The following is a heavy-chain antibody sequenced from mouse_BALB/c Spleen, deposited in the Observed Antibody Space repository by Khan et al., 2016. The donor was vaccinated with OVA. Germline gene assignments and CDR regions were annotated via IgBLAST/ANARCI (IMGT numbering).Heavy chain of an antibody. V-gene: IGHV1-77*01. CDR3: ARSGTGSFLY. D-gene: IGHD4-1*01. Sequence: VQLQQSGAELARPGASVKLSCKASGYTFTDYYINWVRQRTGQGLEWIGDLYPGIGNTYYNEKFKGKATLTADKSYSTAYMQLSSLTSEDSAVYFCARSGTGSFLYWGQGTLVTVSA. J-gene: IGHJ3*01. CDR1: GYTFTDYY. CDR2: LYPGIGNT.